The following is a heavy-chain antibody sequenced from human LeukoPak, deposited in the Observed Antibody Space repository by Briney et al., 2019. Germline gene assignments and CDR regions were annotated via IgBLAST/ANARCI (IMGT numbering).Heavy chain of an antibody. D-gene: IGHD3-3*01. J-gene: IGHJ3*02. CDR1: GVSFSGYY. Sequence: SETLSLTCAVYGVSFSGYYWSWIRQPPGKGLEWIGEINHSGSTNYNPSLKSRVTISVDTSKNQFSLKLSSVTAADTAVYYCARGPPRITIFGVVGAFDIWGQGTMVTGSS. V-gene: IGHV4-34*01. CDR2: INHSGST. CDR3: ARGPPRITIFGVVGAFDI.